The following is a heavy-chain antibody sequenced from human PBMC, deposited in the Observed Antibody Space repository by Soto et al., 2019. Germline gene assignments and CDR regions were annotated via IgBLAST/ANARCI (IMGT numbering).Heavy chain of an antibody. CDR3: AKDMKGTVADYFDY. CDR1: GFTFSSYA. Sequence: EVRLLESGGGLVQPGGSLRLSCAASGFTFSSYAMTWVRQAPGKGLECVSIISGSGGSTHYAASVRGRFTISRDNSKNTLYLQMNSLRVEETGVYYCAKDMKGTVADYFDYWGQGTLLTVSS. D-gene: IGHD6-19*01. V-gene: IGHV3-23*01. CDR2: ISGSGGST. J-gene: IGHJ4*02.